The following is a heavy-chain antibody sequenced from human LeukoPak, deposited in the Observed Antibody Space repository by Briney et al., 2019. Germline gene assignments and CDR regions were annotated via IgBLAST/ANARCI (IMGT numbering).Heavy chain of an antibody. J-gene: IGHJ4*02. CDR3: ARGVGAWGGDEYYFDY. CDR1: GGSISSSNW. CDR2: IYHSGST. Sequence: TSETLSLTCAVSGGSISSSNWWSWVRQPPGKGLEWIGEIYHSGSTNYNPSLKSRVTISVDKSKNQFSLKLSSVTAADTAVYYCARGVGAWGGDEYYFDYWGQGTLVTVSS. V-gene: IGHV4-4*02. D-gene: IGHD2-21*02.